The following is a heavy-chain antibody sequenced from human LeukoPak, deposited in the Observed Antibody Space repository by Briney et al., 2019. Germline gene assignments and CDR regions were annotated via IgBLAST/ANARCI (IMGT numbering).Heavy chain of an antibody. CDR2: IYHSGST. J-gene: IGHJ4*02. CDR3: ARAGIDYGPPTGANFDY. D-gene: IGHD4-17*01. V-gene: IGHV4-30-2*01. CDR1: GGSISSGGYS. Sequence: SQTLSLTCAVSGGSISSGGYSWSWIRQPPGKGLEWIGYIYHSGSTYYNPSLKSRVTISVDRSKNQFSLKLSSVTAADTAVYYCARAGIDYGPPTGANFDYWGQGTLVTVSS.